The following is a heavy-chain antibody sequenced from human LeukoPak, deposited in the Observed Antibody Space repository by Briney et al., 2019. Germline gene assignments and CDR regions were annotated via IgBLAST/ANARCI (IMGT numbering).Heavy chain of an antibody. CDR2: MNPNSGNT. D-gene: IGHD2-2*01. CDR3: ARDRKIVVVVPAATCLDY. CDR1: GYSFSTCD. Sequence: ASVTVSCTASGYSFSTCDINWVRQAAGQGLEWMGWMNPNSGNTNYAQKLQGRVTMTTDTSTSTAYMELRSLRSDDTAVYYCARDRKIVVVVPAATCLDYWGQGTLITVSS. J-gene: IGHJ4*02. V-gene: IGHV1-18*01.